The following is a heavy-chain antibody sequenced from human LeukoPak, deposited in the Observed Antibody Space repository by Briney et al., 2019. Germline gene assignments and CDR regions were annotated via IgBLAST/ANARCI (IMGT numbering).Heavy chain of an antibody. Sequence: PSETLSLTCTVSGGSISSYYWSWIRQPAGKGLEWIGRIYTSGSTNYNPSLKSRVTMSVDTSKNQFSLKLSSVTAADTAVYYCARSSNKSRSYSSSSFWFDPWGQGTLVTVSS. J-gene: IGHJ5*02. CDR3: ARSSNKSRSYSSSSFWFDP. CDR2: IYTSGST. V-gene: IGHV4-4*07. CDR1: GGSISSYY. D-gene: IGHD6-6*01.